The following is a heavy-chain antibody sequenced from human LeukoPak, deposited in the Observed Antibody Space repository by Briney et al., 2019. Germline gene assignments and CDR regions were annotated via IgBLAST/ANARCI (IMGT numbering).Heavy chain of an antibody. D-gene: IGHD6-13*01. Sequence: PGRSLRLSCAASGFTFDDYAVHWVRQAPGKGLEWVSGISWNSGSIGYADSVKGRFTISRDNAKNSLYLQMNSLRAEDTALYYCAKDMWSAAAGRTPFDYWGQGTLVTVSS. CDR3: AKDMWSAAAGRTPFDY. J-gene: IGHJ4*02. V-gene: IGHV3-9*01. CDR1: GFTFDDYA. CDR2: ISWNSGSI.